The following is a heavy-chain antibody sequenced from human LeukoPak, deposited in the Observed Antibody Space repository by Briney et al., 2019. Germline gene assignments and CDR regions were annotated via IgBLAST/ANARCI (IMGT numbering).Heavy chain of an antibody. CDR1: GGSISSNY. Sequence: SETLSLTCTVSGGSISSNYWSWIRQPPGKGLEWIGYIYYSGSTSYSPSLKSRVTISLDTSKNQFSLKLTSVTAVDTAVFYCARYVSGSPGAFDIWGQGTMVTVSS. CDR3: ARYVSGSPGAFDI. CDR2: IYYSGST. V-gene: IGHV4-59*08. D-gene: IGHD3-10*01. J-gene: IGHJ3*02.